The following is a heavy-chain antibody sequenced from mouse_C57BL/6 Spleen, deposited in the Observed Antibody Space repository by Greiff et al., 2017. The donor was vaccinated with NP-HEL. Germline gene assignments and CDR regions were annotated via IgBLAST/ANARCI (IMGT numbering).Heavy chain of an antibody. Sequence: QVQLQQPGAELVRPGTSVKLSCKASGYTFTSYWMHWVKQRPGQGLEWIGVIDPSDSYTNYNQKFKGKATLTVDTSSSTAYMQLSSLTSEDSAVYYCAMGGNYEDYAMDYWGQGTSVTVSS. J-gene: IGHJ4*01. D-gene: IGHD2-1*01. CDR2: IDPSDSYT. V-gene: IGHV1-59*01. CDR3: AMGGNYEDYAMDY. CDR1: GYTFTSYW.